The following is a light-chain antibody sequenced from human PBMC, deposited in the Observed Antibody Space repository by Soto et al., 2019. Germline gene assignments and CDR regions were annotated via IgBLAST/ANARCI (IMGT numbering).Light chain of an antibody. Sequence: EIVMTQSPATLSVSPGERATLSCRASQSVSSNLAWYQQKPGQAPRLLIYGASTSATGIPARFSGSGSGTESTLTITSLKSEVFAVYYCQQYNTRYTFGQGTKLEIK. V-gene: IGKV3-15*01. CDR1: QSVSSN. CDR2: GAS. CDR3: QQYNTRYT. J-gene: IGKJ2*01.